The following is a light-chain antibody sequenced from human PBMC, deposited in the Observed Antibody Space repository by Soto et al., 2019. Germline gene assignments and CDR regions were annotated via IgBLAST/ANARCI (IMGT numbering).Light chain of an antibody. CDR3: SSYASYISSYV. J-gene: IGLJ1*01. V-gene: IGLV2-23*01. CDR2: EAT. Sequence: QSALTQPDSVSGSPGQSITISCTGTAGDVGSYNLVSWYQQRPGKAPKLLIYEATKRPLGLSNRFSGSRSGNTASLTISGLQAEDEADYYCSSYASYISSYVFGPGIKVTVL. CDR1: AGDVGSYNL.